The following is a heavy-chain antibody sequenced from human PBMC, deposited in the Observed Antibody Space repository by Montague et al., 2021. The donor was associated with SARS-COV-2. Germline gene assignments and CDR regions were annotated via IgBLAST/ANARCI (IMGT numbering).Heavy chain of an antibody. D-gene: IGHD6-13*01. J-gene: IGHJ4*02. CDR1: GDSVTRTTNS. Sequence: CAISGDSVTRTTNSGAGRKSTRLNCIHGNSSSSYRSLRKNDYAVSAKSRMTISPDTSKNKFSLQLSSVTPEDRAVYYCARDPRYSLSWSFDYWGQGTRVTVSS. CDR3: ARDPRYSLSWSFDY. V-gene: IGHV6-1*01. CDR2: SSYRSLRKN.